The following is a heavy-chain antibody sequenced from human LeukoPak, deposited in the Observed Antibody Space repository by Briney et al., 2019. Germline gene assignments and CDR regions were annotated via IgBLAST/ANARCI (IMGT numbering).Heavy chain of an antibody. CDR1: GGSISSSSYY. V-gene: IGHV4-39*01. J-gene: IGHJ4*02. CDR3: ASMRMVRGVITTKVDY. Sequence: SETLSLTCTVSGGSISSSSYYWGWIRQPPGKGLEWNGSIYYSGSTYYNPSLKSRVTISVDTSKNQFSLKLSSVTAADTAVYYCASMRMVRGVITTKVDYWGQGTLVTVSS. CDR2: IYYSGST. D-gene: IGHD3-10*01.